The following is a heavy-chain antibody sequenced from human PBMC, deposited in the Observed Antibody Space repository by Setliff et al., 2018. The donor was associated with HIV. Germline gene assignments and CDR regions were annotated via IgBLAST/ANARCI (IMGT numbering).Heavy chain of an antibody. CDR2: ILYSGNT. CDR1: GDSMSSSSYY. D-gene: IGHD2-2*01. Sequence: SETLSLTCTVSGDSMSSSSYYWGWIRQPPGKGLEWIGSILYSGNTYYKPSLKSRVTISVDTSKNQFSLKLSSVTAADTAVYCCARPQYPGYYFDYWGQGTLVTVSS. J-gene: IGHJ4*02. V-gene: IGHV4-39*01. CDR3: ARPQYPGYYFDY.